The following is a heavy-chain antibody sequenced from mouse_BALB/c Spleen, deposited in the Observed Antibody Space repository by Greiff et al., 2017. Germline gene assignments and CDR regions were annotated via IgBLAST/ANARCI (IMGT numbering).Heavy chain of an antibody. CDR1: GYTFTSYW. CDR3: ARAMITTTGFAY. J-gene: IGHJ3*01. Sequence: VQLQQPGAELVKPGASVKLSCTASGYTFTSYWMHWVKQRPGQGLEWIGEINPSNGRTNYNEKFKSKATLTVDKSSSTAYMQLSSLTSEDSAVYYCARAMITTTGFAYWGQGTLVTVSA. V-gene: IGHV1S81*02. CDR2: INPSNGRT. D-gene: IGHD2-4*01.